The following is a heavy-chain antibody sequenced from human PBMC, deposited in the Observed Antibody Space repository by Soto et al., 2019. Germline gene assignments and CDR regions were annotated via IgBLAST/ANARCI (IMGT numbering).Heavy chain of an antibody. CDR1: GYTFTSYV. Sequence: ASVKVSCKASGYTFTSYVMHWVRQAPGQRLEWMGWINAGNGNTKYSQKFQGRVTITRDTSASTAYMELSSLRSEDTAVYYCSRSDIVVVVAATPFDYWGQGTLVTVSS. D-gene: IGHD2-15*01. J-gene: IGHJ4*02. V-gene: IGHV1-3*01. CDR3: SRSDIVVVVAATPFDY. CDR2: INAGNGNT.